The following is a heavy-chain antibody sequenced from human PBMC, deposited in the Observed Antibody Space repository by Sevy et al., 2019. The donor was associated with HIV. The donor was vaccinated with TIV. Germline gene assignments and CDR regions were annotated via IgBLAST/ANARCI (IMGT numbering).Heavy chain of an antibody. CDR3: AKCLDWPSGY. CDR1: GFTFSSYW. J-gene: IGHJ4*02. V-gene: IGHV3-74*01. D-gene: IGHD3-3*01. Sequence: GGCLRLSWEASGFTFSSYWMHWVRQVPGKGLVWVSRIDPDGSRTSYVDSVKGRFTISIDNAKNTLYLQMNSLRGEDTAVYYCAKCLDWPSGYWGQGTLVTVSS. CDR2: IDPDGSRT.